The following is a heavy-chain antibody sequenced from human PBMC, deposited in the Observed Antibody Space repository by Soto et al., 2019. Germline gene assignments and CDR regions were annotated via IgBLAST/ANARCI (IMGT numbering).Heavy chain of an antibody. CDR3: ARAPRLPDY. CDR2: ISPDGNTI. CDR1: GIGFSDYY. V-gene: IGHV3-11*01. J-gene: IGHJ4*02. Sequence: GGALRLSCAASGIGFSDYYMTWIRQAPGKGLEWLSYISPDGNTINYADSVKGRFTISRDNAKNSLYLQMNSLRAEDTAVYYCARAPRLPDYSGQGTLVTVSS.